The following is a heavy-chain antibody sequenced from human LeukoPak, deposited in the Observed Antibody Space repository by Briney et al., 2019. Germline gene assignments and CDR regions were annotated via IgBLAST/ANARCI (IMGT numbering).Heavy chain of an antibody. Sequence: PGGSLRLSCAGSGFTFGSYAMSWVRQAPGKGLEWVLGISGSGGSTYYADSVKGRFTISRDNFKNTLYLQMNSLRAEDTAVYYCAKSPGRWYNRGWSFDYWGQGTRVTVSS. CDR2: ISGSGGST. J-gene: IGHJ4*02. D-gene: IGHD6-19*01. CDR1: GFTFGSYA. CDR3: AKSPGRWYNRGWSFDY. V-gene: IGHV3-23*01.